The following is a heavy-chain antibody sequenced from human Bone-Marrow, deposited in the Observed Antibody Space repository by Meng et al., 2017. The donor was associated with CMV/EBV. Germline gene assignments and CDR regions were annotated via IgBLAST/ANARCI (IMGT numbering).Heavy chain of an antibody. Sequence: GGSLRLSCAASGFTFSSYAMSWVRQAPGKGLEWVSAISGSGGSTYYADSVKGRFTISRDNSKNTLYLQMNSLRAEDTAVYYCVKDVIQSGDGMDVWGQGTTVTVSS. CDR3: VKDVIQSGDGMDV. CDR1: GFTFSSYA. D-gene: IGHD2-21*01. CDR2: ISGSGGST. V-gene: IGHV3-23*01. J-gene: IGHJ6*02.